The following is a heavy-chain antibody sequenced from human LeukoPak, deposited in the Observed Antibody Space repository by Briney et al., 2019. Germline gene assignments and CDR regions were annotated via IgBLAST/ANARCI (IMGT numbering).Heavy chain of an antibody. CDR2: ISSSSSYI. V-gene: IGHV3-21*01. CDR1: GFTFSSDS. J-gene: IGHJ4*02. CDR3: ARDIGSGSYQFDY. D-gene: IGHD3-10*01. Sequence: TGGSLRLSCAASGFTFSSDSMNWVRQAPGKGLEWVSSISSSSSYIYYADSVKGRFTISRDNAKNSLYLQMNSLRAEDTAVYYCARDIGSGSYQFDYWGQGTLVTVSS.